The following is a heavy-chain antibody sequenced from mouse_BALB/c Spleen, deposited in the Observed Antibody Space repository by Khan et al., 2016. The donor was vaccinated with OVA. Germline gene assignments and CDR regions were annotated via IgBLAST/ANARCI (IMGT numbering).Heavy chain of an antibody. J-gene: IGHJ2*01. CDR1: GYSFTGYF. CDR2: INPHIGET. D-gene: IGHD1-1*01. Sequence: VQLKQSGPELVKPGASVKISCKASGYSFTGYFMNWVMQSHGKSLEWIGRINPHIGETFYNQKFKGKATLNVDESSSTAHMELRSLASEDSAVYYCARIYGSDFDYWGQGTTLTVSS. V-gene: IGHV1-20*02. CDR3: ARIYGSDFDY.